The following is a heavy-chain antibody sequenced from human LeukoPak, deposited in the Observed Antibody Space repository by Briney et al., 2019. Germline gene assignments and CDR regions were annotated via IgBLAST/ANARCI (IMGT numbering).Heavy chain of an antibody. CDR2: ISYTGTT. D-gene: IGHD6-13*01. CDR1: GGSISSSTYY. J-gene: IGHJ3*02. Sequence: PSETLSLTCTVSGGSISSSTYYWGWIRQPPGKGLEWIGSISYTGTTYYKPSLKSRVTISVDTSKNQFSLNLSSVTAADTAVYYCAGDNPAAPSPTTGGLFDIWGQGTMVTVSS. CDR3: AGDNPAAPSPTTGGLFDI. V-gene: IGHV4-39*02.